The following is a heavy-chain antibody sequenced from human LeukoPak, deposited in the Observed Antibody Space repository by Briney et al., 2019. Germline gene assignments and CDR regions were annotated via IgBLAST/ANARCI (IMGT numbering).Heavy chain of an antibody. CDR3: ARDRSVVTAPLGY. J-gene: IGHJ4*02. CDR1: GYTFTSYY. V-gene: IGHV1-46*01. D-gene: IGHD2-21*02. CDR2: INPSGGST. Sequence: ASVKVSCKASGYTFTSYYVHWVRQAPGQGLEWMGIINPSGGSTSYAQKFQGRVSMTRDTSISTAYMELSRLRSGDTAVYYCARDRSVVTAPLGYWGQGTLVTVSS.